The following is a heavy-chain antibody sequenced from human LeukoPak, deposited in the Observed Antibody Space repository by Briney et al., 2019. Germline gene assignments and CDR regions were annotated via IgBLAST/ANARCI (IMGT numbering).Heavy chain of an antibody. V-gene: IGHV1-2*02. D-gene: IGHD6-19*01. Sequence: ASVKVSCKASGYTFSGYYINWVRQAPGQGLEWMGWITPNGGGTNYAQKFQGRVTMTTDTSISTAYMELSRLRSDDTAVYYCGSSPVAGTGIDPWGQGTLVTVSS. CDR2: ITPNGGGT. J-gene: IGHJ5*02. CDR3: GSSPVAGTGIDP. CDR1: GYTFSGYY.